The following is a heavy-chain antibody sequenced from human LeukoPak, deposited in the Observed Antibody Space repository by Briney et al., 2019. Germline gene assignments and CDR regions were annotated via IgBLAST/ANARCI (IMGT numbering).Heavy chain of an antibody. D-gene: IGHD3-22*01. Sequence: ASVKVSCKASGGTFSSYAISWVRQAPGQGLEWMGGIIPIFGTANYAQKFQGRVTITADESTSTAYMELSSLRSEDTAVYYCARVDIVVGQRPYYYYGMDVWGQGTTVTVSS. CDR1: GGTFSSYA. CDR3: ARVDIVVGQRPYYYYGMDV. J-gene: IGHJ6*02. CDR2: IIPIFGTA. V-gene: IGHV1-69*13.